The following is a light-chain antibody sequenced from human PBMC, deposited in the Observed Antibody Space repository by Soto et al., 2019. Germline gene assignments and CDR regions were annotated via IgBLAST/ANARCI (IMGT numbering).Light chain of an antibody. CDR1: SSNIGSNT. J-gene: IGLJ2*01. V-gene: IGLV1-44*01. CDR3: AAWDDSLNGRWV. CDR2: SNN. Sequence: QSVLTQPPSASGTPGQRVIISCSGSSSNIGSNTVNWYQQLPGMATRLLIYSNNQRPSGVPDRFSGSKSGTSASLAISGLQSEDEADYYCAAWDDSLNGRWVFGGGTKLTVL.